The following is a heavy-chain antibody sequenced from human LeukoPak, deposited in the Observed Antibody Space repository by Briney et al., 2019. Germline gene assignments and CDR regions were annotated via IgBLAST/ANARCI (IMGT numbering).Heavy chain of an antibody. CDR3: ARGYYYGL. D-gene: IGHD3-10*01. Sequence: SETLSLTCTVPGGSISSGSYYWSWIRQPAGKGLEWIGRIYTSGSTNYNPSLKSRVTISVDTSKNQFSLKLSSVTAADTAVYYCARGYYYGLWGQGTLVTVSS. V-gene: IGHV4-61*02. J-gene: IGHJ4*02. CDR1: GGSISSGSYY. CDR2: IYTSGST.